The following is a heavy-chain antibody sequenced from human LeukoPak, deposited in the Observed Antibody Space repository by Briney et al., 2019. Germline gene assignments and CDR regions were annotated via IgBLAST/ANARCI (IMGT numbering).Heavy chain of an antibody. CDR3: ARQGQRRNPWYYFDY. D-gene: IGHD1-1*01. CDR1: GYDSISTYY. V-gene: IGHV4-59*01. Sequence: SETLSLTCSVSGYDSISTYYWNWIRQPPGKGLEWIGQIFYKGNTNYNPSLESRVTMSVDTSKNEFSLKLKSVTAADTAVYYCARQGQRRNPWYYFDYWGQGALTVSS. CDR2: IFYKGNT. J-gene: IGHJ4*02.